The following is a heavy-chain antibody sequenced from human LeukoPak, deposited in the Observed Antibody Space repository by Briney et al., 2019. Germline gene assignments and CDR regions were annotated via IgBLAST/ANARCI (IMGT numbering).Heavy chain of an antibody. D-gene: IGHD1-26*01. CDR3: AKYGPQDSGSSHFDY. CDR1: GFTFSSYS. J-gene: IGHJ4*02. V-gene: IGHV3-23*01. Sequence: LAGGSLRLSCAASGFTFSSYSMNWVRQAPGKGLEWVSAIRDSGSSTHYADSVKGRFTTSRDNSKNTLFLQMNSLRAEDTAIYYCAKYGPQDSGSSHFDYWGQGALVTVSS. CDR2: IRDSGSST.